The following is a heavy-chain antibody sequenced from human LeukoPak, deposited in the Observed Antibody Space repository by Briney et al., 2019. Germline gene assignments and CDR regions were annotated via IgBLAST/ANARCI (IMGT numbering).Heavy chain of an antibody. CDR3: ARERFDRQGHYYYYYMDV. CDR2: ISSSGSTI. J-gene: IGHJ6*03. CDR1: GFTFSDYY. D-gene: IGHD3-10*01. Sequence: GSLRLSCAASGFTFSDYYMSWIRQAPGKGLEWVSYISSSGSTIYYADSVKGRFTISRDNAKNSLYLQMNSLRAEDTAVYYCARERFDRQGHYYYYYMDVWGKGTTVTVSS. V-gene: IGHV3-11*04.